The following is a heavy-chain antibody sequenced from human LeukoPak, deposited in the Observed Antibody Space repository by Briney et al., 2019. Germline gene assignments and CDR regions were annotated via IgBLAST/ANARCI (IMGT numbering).Heavy chain of an antibody. CDR3: ARTSATSDH. J-gene: IGHJ4*02. CDR1: GDSIGSSTYY. CDR2: IYYSGST. Sequence: SETVSLTCTVSGDSIGSSTYYGGWIRQPPGKGLEWIGSIYYSGSTYYSPSLKSRVTMSIDTSKNQFSLKLSSVTAADTAIYYCARTSATSDHWGQGALVTVSS. V-gene: IGHV4-39*01.